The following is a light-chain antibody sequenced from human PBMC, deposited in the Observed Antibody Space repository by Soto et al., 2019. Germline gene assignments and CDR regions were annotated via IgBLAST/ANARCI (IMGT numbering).Light chain of an antibody. CDR3: QSYDSSLTALYV. CDR1: SSNIGAGYD. Sequence: QSVLTQPPSVSGAPGQRVTISRTGSSSNIGAGYDVQWYQQLPGTAPKLLMYGNTNRPSGVPDRFSGSKSGTSASLAITGLQAEDEADYYCQSYDSSLTALYVFGTGTKVTVL. J-gene: IGLJ1*01. V-gene: IGLV1-40*01. CDR2: GNT.